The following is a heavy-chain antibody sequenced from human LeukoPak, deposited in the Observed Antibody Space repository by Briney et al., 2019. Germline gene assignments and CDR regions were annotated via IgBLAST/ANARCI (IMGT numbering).Heavy chain of an antibody. Sequence: GGSLRLSCAASGFTFDDYAMRWVRQAPGKGLEWVSGISWNSGSIGYADSVKGRFTISRDNAKNSLYLQMNSLRAEDTALYYCAKQKGIAAAGTFYYFDYWGQGTLVTVSS. CDR2: ISWNSGSI. CDR3: AKQKGIAAAGTFYYFDY. CDR1: GFTFDDYA. J-gene: IGHJ4*02. V-gene: IGHV3-9*01. D-gene: IGHD6-13*01.